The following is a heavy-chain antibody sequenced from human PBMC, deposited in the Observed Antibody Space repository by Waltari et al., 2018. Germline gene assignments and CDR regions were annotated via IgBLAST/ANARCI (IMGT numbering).Heavy chain of an antibody. Sequence: VQMVESAGGLVQPGGSLRLSCVGSGCSLRDYWMSGVRQAPGRGLEWLGNIKGDGTETSYVDSVKGRFIISRDNARNTLFLQMNNLGAGDTAVFYCARQGGWTFDIWGQGTVVTVSS. CDR2: IKGDGTET. V-gene: IGHV3-7*01. J-gene: IGHJ3*02. CDR1: GCSLRDYW. D-gene: IGHD2-15*01. CDR3: ARQGGWTFDI.